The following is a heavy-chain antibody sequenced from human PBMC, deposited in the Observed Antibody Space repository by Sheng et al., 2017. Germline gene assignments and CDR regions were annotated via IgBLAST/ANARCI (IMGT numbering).Heavy chain of an antibody. Sequence: QVQLVQSGAEVKKPGSSVKVSCKASGGTFSSYAINWVRQAPGQGLEWMGGIIPILGIANYAQKFQGRVTITADKSTSTAYMELSSLRSEDTAVYYCARGRYSSSWYGYFDYWGQGTLVTVSS. CDR3: ARGRYSSSWYGYFDY. D-gene: IGHD6-13*01. J-gene: IGHJ4*02. CDR1: GGTFSSYA. CDR2: IIPILGIA. V-gene: IGHV1-69*04.